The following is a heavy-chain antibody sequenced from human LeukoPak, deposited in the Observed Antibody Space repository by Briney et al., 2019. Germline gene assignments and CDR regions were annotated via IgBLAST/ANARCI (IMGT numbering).Heavy chain of an antibody. Sequence: PGGSLRLSCVASGFTFPNYWIRWVRQAPDKGLDWVANINQDGRVNQYLDFMKGRFTISRDNAKNSLYLQMNSLRAEDTAVYYCARDRDDGGLEYWGQGTLVTVSS. V-gene: IGHV3-7*01. CDR1: GFTFPNYW. CDR2: INQDGRVN. J-gene: IGHJ4*02. D-gene: IGHD4-23*01. CDR3: ARDRDDGGLEY.